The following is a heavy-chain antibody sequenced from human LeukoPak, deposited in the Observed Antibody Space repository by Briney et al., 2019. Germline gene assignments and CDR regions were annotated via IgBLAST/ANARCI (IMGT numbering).Heavy chain of an antibody. CDR3: ARIYGGY. CDR1: GFTFRDYY. D-gene: IGHD3-16*01. Sequence: GESLRLSCAASGFTFRDYYMSWIRQAPGKGLEWVSYIGTGGTPIDYADSVKGRFTISRDDAKSSLYLQMNNVRAKDTAFCYCARIYGGYWGQGALVSVSS. J-gene: IGHJ4*02. CDR2: IGTGGTPI. V-gene: IGHV3-11*01.